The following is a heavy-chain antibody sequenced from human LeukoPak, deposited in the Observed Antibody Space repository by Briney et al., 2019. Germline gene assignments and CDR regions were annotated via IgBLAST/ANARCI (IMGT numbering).Heavy chain of an antibody. CDR2: ISAYNGST. D-gene: IGHD3-3*01. CDR3: ARDYLPTRDFWSGYYYYYYHYMDV. Sequence: ASVKVSCKASGYTFTSYGISWVRQAPGQGLEWMGWISAYNGSTNYAQKLQGRVTMTTDTSTSTAYMELRSLRSDDTAVYYCARDYLPTRDFWSGYYYYYYHYMDVWGKGTTVTVSS. J-gene: IGHJ6*03. CDR1: GYTFTSYG. V-gene: IGHV1-18*01.